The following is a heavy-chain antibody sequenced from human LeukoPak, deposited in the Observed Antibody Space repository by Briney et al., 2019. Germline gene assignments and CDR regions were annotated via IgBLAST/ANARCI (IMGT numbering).Heavy chain of an antibody. Sequence: SETLSLTCTVSGGSISSYYWSWLRQSAGKGLEWIGRIYTSGSTNYNPSLRSRVTMSVDTSKNQFSLKLSSVTAADTAVYYCARGINYYDSSGYYFDYWGQGTLVTVSS. CDR1: GGSISSYY. D-gene: IGHD3-22*01. CDR2: IYTSGST. J-gene: IGHJ4*02. CDR3: ARGINYYDSSGYYFDY. V-gene: IGHV4-4*07.